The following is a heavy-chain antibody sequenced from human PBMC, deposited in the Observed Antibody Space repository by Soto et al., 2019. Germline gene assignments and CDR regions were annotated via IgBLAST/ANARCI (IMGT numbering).Heavy chain of an antibody. D-gene: IGHD3-10*01. J-gene: IGHJ4*02. V-gene: IGHV3-48*01. CDR2: ISSSSSTI. CDR3: ARDRSSGSYYRPPDY. CDR1: GFTFSSYS. Sequence: EVQLVESGGGLVQPGGSLRLSCAASGFTFSSYSMNWVRQAPGKGLEWVSYISSSSSTIYYADSVKGRFTISRDNAKNSLYLQMNSLRAEDTAVYYCARDRSSGSYYRPPDYWGQGTLVTVSS.